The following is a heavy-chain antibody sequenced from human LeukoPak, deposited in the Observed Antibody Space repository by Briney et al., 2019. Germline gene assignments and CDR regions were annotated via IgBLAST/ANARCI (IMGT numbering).Heavy chain of an antibody. CDR2: IYHSGST. D-gene: IGHD3-10*01. CDR3: ARDGYGGVDY. J-gene: IGHJ4*02. V-gene: IGHV4-59*01. CDR1: GGSISSYY. Sequence: PSGTLSLTCTVSGGSISSYYWSWIRQSPGKGLEWIGYIYHSGSTKYNPSLKSRVTISVDTSKKQFSLKLSSVTAADTAVYYCARDGYGGVDYWGQGTLVTVSS.